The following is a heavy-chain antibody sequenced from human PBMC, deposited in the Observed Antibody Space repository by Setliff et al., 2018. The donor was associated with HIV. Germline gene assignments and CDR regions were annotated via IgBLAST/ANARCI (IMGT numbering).Heavy chain of an antibody. D-gene: IGHD3-10*01. CDR2: IIPMFGTT. J-gene: IGHJ4*02. CDR3: ARDEEVGLYGSGSYQY. Sequence: SVKVSCKASGGTFSNYGINWVRQAPGQGLEWMGGIIPMFGTTTYAQKFQGRVTITSDESTSTAYMELSSLRSEDTAVYYCARDEEVGLYGSGSYQYWGQGTLVTVSS. V-gene: IGHV1-69*13. CDR1: GGTFSNYG.